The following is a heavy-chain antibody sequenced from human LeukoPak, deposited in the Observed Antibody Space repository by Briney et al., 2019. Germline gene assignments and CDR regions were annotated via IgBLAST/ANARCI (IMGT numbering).Heavy chain of an antibody. CDR3: ARNRDIVAYFDY. V-gene: IGHV3-48*03. D-gene: IGHD5-12*01. CDR1: GFTFGSFE. J-gene: IGHJ4*02. Sequence: PGGSLRLSCAVSGFTFGSFEMNWVCQAPGKGLEWASKISSSSSSVYYADTLKGRFTISRDNAKSALYLQMNSLRAEDTAVYYCARNRDIVAYFDYWGQGTLVTVSS. CDR2: ISSSSSSV.